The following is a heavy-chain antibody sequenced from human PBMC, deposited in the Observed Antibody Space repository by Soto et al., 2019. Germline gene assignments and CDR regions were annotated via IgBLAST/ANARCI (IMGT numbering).Heavy chain of an antibody. J-gene: IGHJ6*02. Sequence: ASVKVSCKASGYTFTGYYMHWVRQAPGQGLEWMGWINPNSGGTNYAQKLQGWVTMTTDTSTSAAYMERRSLRSDDTAVYFCAREESVRDYYYYYGMDVWGQGTTVTVSS. CDR3: AREESVRDYYYYYGMDV. CDR2: INPNSGGT. V-gene: IGHV1-2*04. CDR1: GYTFTGYY.